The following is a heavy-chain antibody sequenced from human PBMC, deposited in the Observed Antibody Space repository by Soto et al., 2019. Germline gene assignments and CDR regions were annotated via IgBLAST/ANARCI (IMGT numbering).Heavy chain of an antibody. J-gene: IGHJ6*02. Sequence: GGSLRLSCAASGFTFSSYAMSWVRQAPGKGLEWVSAISGSGGSTYYADSVKGRFTISRDNSKNTLYLQMNSLRAEDTAVYYCAKVHTIIAAAGSYYYYGMDVWGQGTTVTV. D-gene: IGHD6-13*01. CDR3: AKVHTIIAAAGSYYYYGMDV. V-gene: IGHV3-23*01. CDR2: ISGSGGST. CDR1: GFTFSSYA.